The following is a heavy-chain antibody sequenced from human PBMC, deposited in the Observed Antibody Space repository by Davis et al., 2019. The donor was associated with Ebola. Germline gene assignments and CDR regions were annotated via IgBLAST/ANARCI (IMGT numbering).Heavy chain of an antibody. Sequence: GESLKISCAASGFTISVYWMHWVRQVPGKGLVWVSRINSDGSSTSYADSVKGRFTISRDNAKNTLYLQMNSLRAEDTAVYYCARRDHFDYWGQGTLVTVSS. V-gene: IGHV3-74*01. CDR3: ARRDHFDY. CDR1: GFTISVYW. CDR2: INSDGSST. J-gene: IGHJ4*02.